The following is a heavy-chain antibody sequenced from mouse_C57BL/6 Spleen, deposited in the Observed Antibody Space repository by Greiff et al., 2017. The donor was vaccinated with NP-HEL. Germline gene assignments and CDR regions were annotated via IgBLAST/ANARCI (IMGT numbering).Heavy chain of an antibody. CDR2: INPNNGGT. Sequence: EVQLQQSGPELVKPGASVKIPCKASGYTFTDYNMDWVKQSHGKSLEWIGDINPNNGGTIYNQKFKGKATLTVDKSSSTAYMELRSLTSEDTAVYYCARGGKLGRGYFDVWGTGTTVTVSS. CDR3: ARGGKLGRGYFDV. CDR1: GYTFTDYN. J-gene: IGHJ1*03. D-gene: IGHD4-1*01. V-gene: IGHV1-18*01.